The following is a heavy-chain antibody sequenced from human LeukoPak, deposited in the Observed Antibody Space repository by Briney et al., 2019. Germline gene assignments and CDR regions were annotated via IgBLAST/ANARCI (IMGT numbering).Heavy chain of an antibody. J-gene: IGHJ6*02. CDR2: IIPIFGTA. Sequence: SVKVSCKASGGTFSSYAISWVRQAPGQGLEWMGGIIPIFGTANYAQKFQGRVTITADESKSTAYMELSSLRSEDTAVYYCARREYYDILTGYYPAPSYYGMDVWGQGTTVTVSS. V-gene: IGHV1-69*13. CDR1: GGTFSSYA. CDR3: ARREYYDILTGYYPAPSYYGMDV. D-gene: IGHD3-9*01.